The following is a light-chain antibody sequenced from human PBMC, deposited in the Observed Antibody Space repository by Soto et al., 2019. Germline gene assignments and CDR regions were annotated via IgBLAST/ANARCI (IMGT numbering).Light chain of an antibody. CDR3: QQYGNSPIT. V-gene: IGKV3-20*01. CDR1: QSVSTY. Sequence: EIVLTQSPATLSLSPGERAALSCRASQSVSTYLAWYQQKPGQAPRLFIYDASRRAFGIPDRFSGSGSGTDFTLTISRLEPEDFAVYYCQQYGNSPITFGQGTRLEI. CDR2: DAS. J-gene: IGKJ5*01.